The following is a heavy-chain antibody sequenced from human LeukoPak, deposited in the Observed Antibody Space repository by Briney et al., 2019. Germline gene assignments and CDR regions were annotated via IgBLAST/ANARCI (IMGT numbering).Heavy chain of an antibody. Sequence: PSETLSLTCTVSGGSISSGSYYWSWIRQPAGKGLEWIGRIYTSGSTNYNPSLKSRVTISVDTSKNQFSLKLSSVTAADTAVYYCARERRIAARPGTLYAFDIWGQGTMVTVSS. CDR1: GGSISSGSYY. CDR2: IYTSGST. V-gene: IGHV4-61*02. CDR3: ARERRIAARPGTLYAFDI. D-gene: IGHD6-6*01. J-gene: IGHJ3*02.